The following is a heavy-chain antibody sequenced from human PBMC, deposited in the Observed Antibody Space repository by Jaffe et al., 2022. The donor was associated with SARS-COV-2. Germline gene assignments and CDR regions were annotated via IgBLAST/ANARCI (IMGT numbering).Heavy chain of an antibody. D-gene: IGHD2-15*01. CDR3: HRHIVGSGTHLRANYYYYGMDV. CDR1: GGSISSGSYY. J-gene: IGHJ6*02. CDR2: IYTSGST. Sequence: QVQLQESGPGLVKPSQTLSLTCTVSGGSISSGSYYWSWIRQPAGKGLEWIGRIYTSGSTNYNPSLKSRVTISVDTSKNQFSLKLSSVTAADTAVYYCHRHIVGSGTHLRANYYYYGMDVWGQGTTVTVSS. V-gene: IGHV4-61*02.